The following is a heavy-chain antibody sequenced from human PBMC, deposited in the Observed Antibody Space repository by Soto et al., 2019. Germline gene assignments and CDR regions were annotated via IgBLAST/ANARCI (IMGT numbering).Heavy chain of an antibody. Sequence: QVQLVESGGGVVLPGGSLRLSCAASGFPFSVYGMHWVRQAPGKGLEWVAVTWYDGTSKYYAESVKGRFIISRDNSKNTLYLQMNRLRAEDTAVYHCARPQGDYGDYLRAFDIWGPGTTVTVSS. CDR2: TWYDGTSK. CDR1: GFPFSVYG. V-gene: IGHV3-33*01. D-gene: IGHD4-17*01. CDR3: ARPQGDYGDYLRAFDI. J-gene: IGHJ3*02.